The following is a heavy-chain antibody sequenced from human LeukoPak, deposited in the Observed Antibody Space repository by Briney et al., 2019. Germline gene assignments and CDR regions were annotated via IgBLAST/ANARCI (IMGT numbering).Heavy chain of an antibody. J-gene: IGHJ4*02. CDR3: ARDQGSGSYSFDY. CDR1: GYTFTGYY. V-gene: IGHV1-46*01. D-gene: IGHD3-10*01. CDR2: MNPNSGNT. Sequence: ASVKVSCKASGYTFTGYYMHWVRQAPGQGLEWMGWMNPNSGNTGYAQKFQGRVTMTRDMSTSTVYMELSSLRSEDTAVYYCARDQGSGSYSFDYWGQGTLVTVSS.